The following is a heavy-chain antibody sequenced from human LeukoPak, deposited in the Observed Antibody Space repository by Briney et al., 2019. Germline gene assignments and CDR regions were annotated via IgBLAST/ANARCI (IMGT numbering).Heavy chain of an antibody. CDR2: MNPNSGNT. D-gene: IGHD3-22*01. CDR3: AMRVRGDSSGYYLFDY. CDR1: GGTFSSYT. J-gene: IGHJ4*02. V-gene: IGHV1-8*03. Sequence: ASVKVSCKASGGTFSSYTISWVRQAPGQGLEWMGWMNPNSGNTGYAQKFQGRVTITRNTSISTAYMELSSLRSEDTAVYYCAMRVRGDSSGYYLFDYWGQGTLVTVSS.